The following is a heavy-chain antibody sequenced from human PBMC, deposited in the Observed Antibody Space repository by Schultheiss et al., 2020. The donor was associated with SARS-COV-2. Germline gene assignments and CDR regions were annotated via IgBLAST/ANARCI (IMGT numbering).Heavy chain of an antibody. Sequence: GESLKISCAASGFTVSSNYMSWVRQAPGKGLEWVSVIYSGGSTYYADSVKGRFTISRDNAKNSLYLQMNSLRAEDTAVYYCARDGVQLWSRPFDYWGQGTLVTVSS. CDR2: IYSGGST. V-gene: IGHV3-53*01. CDR1: GFTVSSNY. J-gene: IGHJ4*02. CDR3: ARDGVQLWSRPFDY. D-gene: IGHD5-18*01.